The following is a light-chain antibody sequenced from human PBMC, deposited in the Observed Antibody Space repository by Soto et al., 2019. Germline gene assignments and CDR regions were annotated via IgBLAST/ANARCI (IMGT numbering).Light chain of an antibody. Sequence: DIQMTQSPSTLSAAVGDRVTITCRASQSISSWLAWYQQKPGKAPKLLIYDASSLESGVPSRFSGSGSGTEFTLTISSLQPDDFATYYCQHYNSYSEAFGHGTKVDI. V-gene: IGKV1-5*01. CDR1: QSISSW. CDR2: DAS. CDR3: QHYNSYSEA. J-gene: IGKJ1*01.